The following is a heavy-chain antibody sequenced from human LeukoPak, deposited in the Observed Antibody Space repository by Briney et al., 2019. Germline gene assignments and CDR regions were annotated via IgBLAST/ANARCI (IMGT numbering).Heavy chain of an antibody. V-gene: IGHV3-23*01. J-gene: IGHJ4*02. D-gene: IGHD6-19*01. CDR3: AKHPYSGGWYHFDC. CDR2: ISDSGGGT. Sequence: GGSLRLSCASSGFTSSSYAMSCVRKSPGNGLEWVSSISDSGGGTYYADSVKRRFTISRDNSKNTLYLQMNTLRAEDTAVYSCAKHPYSGGWYHFDCCGQGTLVTVSS. CDR1: GFTSSSYA.